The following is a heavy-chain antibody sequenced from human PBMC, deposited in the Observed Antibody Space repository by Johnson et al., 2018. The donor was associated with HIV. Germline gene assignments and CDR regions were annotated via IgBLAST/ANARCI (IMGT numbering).Heavy chain of an antibody. CDR1: GFTFDDYG. CDR3: ARASGFDM. CDR2: ISYDGSNK. V-gene: IGHV3-30*03. J-gene: IGHJ3*02. D-gene: IGHD1-26*01. Sequence: QVQLVESGGGVVRPGGSLRLSCAASGFTFDDYGMSWVRQAPGKGLEWVAVISYDGSNKYYADSVKGRFTISRDNSKNTLYLQMNSLRAEDTAVYYCARASGFDMWGQGTMVTVSS.